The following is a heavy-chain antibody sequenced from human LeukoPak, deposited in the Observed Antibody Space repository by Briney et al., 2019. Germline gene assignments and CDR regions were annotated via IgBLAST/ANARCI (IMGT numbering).Heavy chain of an antibody. CDR2: ISGSGSDT. D-gene: IGHD4-17*01. Sequence: GGSLRLSCAASGSTFSRFAMSWVRQAPGKGLEWVSAISGSGSDTYYADSVEGRFTVSRDNSKNTLYLQMNSLRPEDTALYYCAKDRYGDYSFESWGQGILVTVSS. CDR3: AKDRYGDYSFES. V-gene: IGHV3-23*01. CDR1: GSTFSRFA. J-gene: IGHJ4*02.